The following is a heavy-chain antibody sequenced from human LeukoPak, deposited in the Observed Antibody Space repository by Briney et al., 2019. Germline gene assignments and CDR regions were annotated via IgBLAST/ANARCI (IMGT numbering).Heavy chain of an antibody. CDR1: GFHFIDYA. CDR2: ISGAGGST. V-gene: IGHV3-23*01. J-gene: IGHJ4*02. Sequence: GGSLRLSCAASGFHFIDYAMSWVRRAPGKGLEWVSGISGAGGSTYYADSVKGRFTISRDNAKKSVYLQMNSLRVEDTAVYYCARNGGGLDYWGQGTLVTVSS. CDR3: ARNGGGLDY. D-gene: IGHD3-16*01.